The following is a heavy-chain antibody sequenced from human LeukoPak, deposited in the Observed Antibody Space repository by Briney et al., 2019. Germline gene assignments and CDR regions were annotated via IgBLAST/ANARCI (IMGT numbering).Heavy chain of an antibody. D-gene: IGHD2-21*02. CDR1: GYTFTSYG. V-gene: IGHV1-18*01. Sequence: ASVKVSCKASGYTFTSYGISWVRQAPGQGLEWMGWISAYNGNTNYAQKLQGRVTMTTDTSTSTAYMELRRLRSDDAAVYYCARDRTYCGGDCYSYGMDVWGQGTTVTVSS. CDR3: ARDRTYCGGDCYSYGMDV. CDR2: ISAYNGNT. J-gene: IGHJ6*02.